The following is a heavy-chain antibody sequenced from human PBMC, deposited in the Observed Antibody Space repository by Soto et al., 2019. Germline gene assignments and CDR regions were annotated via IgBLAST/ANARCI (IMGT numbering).Heavy chain of an antibody. CDR3: AKLPLAYYSDRSGYSYYYYGMDG. Sequence: GGSLRLSCAASGFTFSSYGMHWVRQAPGKGLEWVAVISYDGSNKYYADSVKGRFTISRDNSKNTLYLQMNSLRAEDTAVYYCAKLPLAYYSDRSGYSYYYYGMDGWGQGTTVTVSS. CDR1: GFTFSSYG. D-gene: IGHD3-22*01. V-gene: IGHV3-30*18. CDR2: ISYDGSNK. J-gene: IGHJ6*02.